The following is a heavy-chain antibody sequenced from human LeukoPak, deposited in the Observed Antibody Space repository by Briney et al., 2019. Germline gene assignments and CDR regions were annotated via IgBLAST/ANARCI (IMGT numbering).Heavy chain of an antibody. CDR2: INPNSGDT. D-gene: IGHD5-12*01. CDR1: GYTFTGYY. J-gene: IGHJ4*02. Sequence: GASVKVSCKASGYTFTGYYIHWVRQAPGQGLEWMRWINPNSGDTNYAQRFQGRVTMTSDTSISTAYMDLSRLRSDDTAVYYCARDLVATSIPRDYWGQGTLVTVSS. CDR3: ARDLVATSIPRDY. V-gene: IGHV1-2*02.